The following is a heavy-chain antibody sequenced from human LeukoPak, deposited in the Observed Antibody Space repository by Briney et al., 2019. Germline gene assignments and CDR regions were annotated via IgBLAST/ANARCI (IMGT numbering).Heavy chain of an antibody. J-gene: IGHJ4*02. V-gene: IGHV4-34*01. CDR1: GGSITGYY. Sequence: PSESLSLTCAVYGGSITGYYWSWIRQTPGRGLEWVGEIHYTGATSYNPSLKSRATISTDTSKNQFSLRLSSVTAADTAVYYCARGNILTGYCFDFWGQGALVTVSS. CDR2: IHYTGAT. CDR3: ARGNILTGYCFDF. D-gene: IGHD3-9*01.